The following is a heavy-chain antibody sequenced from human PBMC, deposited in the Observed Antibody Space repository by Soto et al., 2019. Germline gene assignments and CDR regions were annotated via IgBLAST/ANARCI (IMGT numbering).Heavy chain of an antibody. CDR3: ARVGVLRYFDWSYGMDV. D-gene: IGHD3-9*01. V-gene: IGHV4-34*10. CDR2: INHTGGT. J-gene: IGHJ6*02. CDR1: GGSVNGYY. Sequence: PSETLSLTCAVYGGSVNGYYWNWIRQPPGKGLEWIGEINHTGGTHYNPSLKSRVTMSVDTSKNQFSLKLSSVTAADTAVYYCARVGVLRYFDWSYGMDVWGQGTTVTVSS.